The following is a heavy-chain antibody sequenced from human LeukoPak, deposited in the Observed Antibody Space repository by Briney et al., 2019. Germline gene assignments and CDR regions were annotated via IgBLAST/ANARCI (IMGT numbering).Heavy chain of an antibody. D-gene: IGHD3-10*01. J-gene: IGHJ4*02. CDR2: ISSSSGYI. CDR1: GFTFSSYS. Sequence: GGSLRLSCAASGFTFSSYSMNWVRQAPGKGLEWVSSISSSSGYIYYADSVKGRFTISRDNAKNSLYPQMNSLRAEDTAVYYCAREYSGGFDWGQGTLVTVSS. CDR3: AREYSGGFD. V-gene: IGHV3-21*01.